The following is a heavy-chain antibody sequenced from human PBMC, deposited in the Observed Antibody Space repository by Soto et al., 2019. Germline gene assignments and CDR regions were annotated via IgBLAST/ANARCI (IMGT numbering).Heavy chain of an antibody. CDR1: RYSFTTYW. Sequence: PGESLKISCKGSRYSFTTYWIGWVRQMPGKGLEWMGVIYPGDSDTRYSPSFQGQVTISADKSISTAYLQWSSLKASDTAMYYCASATTVVTRPPGYYYYYGMDVWGQGTTVTVSS. D-gene: IGHD4-17*01. J-gene: IGHJ6*02. V-gene: IGHV5-51*01. CDR3: ASATTVVTRPPGYYYYYGMDV. CDR2: IYPGDSDT.